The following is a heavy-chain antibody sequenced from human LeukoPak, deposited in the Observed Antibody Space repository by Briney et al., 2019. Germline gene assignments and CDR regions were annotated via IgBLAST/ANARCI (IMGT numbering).Heavy chain of an antibody. CDR2: ISGSGGST. V-gene: IGHV3-23*01. Sequence: GGSLRLSCAASGFTFSSYAMSWIRQAPGKGLEWVSAISGSGGSTHYADSVKGRFTISRDNSKNTLYLQMNSLRADDTAVYYCAKGRAKATVTTGDHWGQGTLATVSS. CDR1: GFTFSSYA. CDR3: AKGRAKATVTTGDH. D-gene: IGHD4-17*01. J-gene: IGHJ4*02.